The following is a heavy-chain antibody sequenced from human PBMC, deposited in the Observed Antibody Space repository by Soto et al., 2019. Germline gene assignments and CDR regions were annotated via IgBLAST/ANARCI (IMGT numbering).Heavy chain of an antibody. D-gene: IGHD1-26*01. V-gene: IGHV1-69*01. CDR3: ASRVVGGIYYYYDGRDV. CDR2: IIPIFGTA. J-gene: IGHJ6*01. Sequence: QVQLVQSGAEVKKPGSSVKVSCKASGGTFSSYAISWVRQAPGPGLEWMGGIIPIFGTANYAQKFQGRVTITADESTSTAHMEMLSLRSEDTAAYYCASRVVGGIYYYYDGRDVLRQGTTVTFSS. CDR1: GGTFSSYA.